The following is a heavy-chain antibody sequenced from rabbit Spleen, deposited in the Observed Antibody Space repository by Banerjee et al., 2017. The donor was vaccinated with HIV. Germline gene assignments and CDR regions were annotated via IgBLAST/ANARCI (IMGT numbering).Heavy chain of an antibody. Sequence: QEQLEESGGDLVKPEGSLTLTCTASGFSFSSSYWLCWVRQAPGKGLEWIACIYAGSGASTYYASWAKGRLTISKTSSTTVTLQMTSLTAADTATYFCARDGAGGSYFALWGPGTLVTV. J-gene: IGHJ4*01. CDR1: GFSFSSSYW. V-gene: IGHV1S45*01. D-gene: IGHD8-1*01. CDR2: IYAGSGAST. CDR3: ARDGAGGSYFAL.